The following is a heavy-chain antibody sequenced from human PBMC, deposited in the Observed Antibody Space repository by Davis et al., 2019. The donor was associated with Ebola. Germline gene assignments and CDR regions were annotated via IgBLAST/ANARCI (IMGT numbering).Heavy chain of an antibody. D-gene: IGHD3-16*02. Sequence: ASVKVSCKVSGYTLTDFSMHWVRQAPGKGLEWMGGFDPEDGETFYAQKFQGRITMTQDTSTDTAYMELSSLRSEDTAVYHCATLYDYVGGSYRFYFDYWGQGTLVTVSS. CDR3: ATLYDYVGGSYRFYFDY. V-gene: IGHV1-24*01. CDR2: FDPEDGET. CDR1: GYTLTDFS. J-gene: IGHJ4*02.